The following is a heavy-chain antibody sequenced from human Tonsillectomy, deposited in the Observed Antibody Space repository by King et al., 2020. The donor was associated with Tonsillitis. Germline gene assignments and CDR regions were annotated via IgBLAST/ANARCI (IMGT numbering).Heavy chain of an antibody. D-gene: IGHD3-22*01. CDR1: GFTFGDYA. CDR2: IRSKAFGATT. V-gene: IGHV3-49*04. CDR3: TRVSTMIVVVPDY. J-gene: IGHJ4*02. Sequence: VQLVESGGGLVQPGRSLRLSCTASGFTFGDYAISWVRQAPGKGLEWISFIRSKAFGATTEYAASVKGRFTISRDDSESIAYLQMNSLKTEDTAVYFCTRVSTMIVVVPDYWGQGTLVTVSS.